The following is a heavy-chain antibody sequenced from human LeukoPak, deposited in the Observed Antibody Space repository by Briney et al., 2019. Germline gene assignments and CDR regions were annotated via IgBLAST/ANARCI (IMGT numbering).Heavy chain of an antibody. Sequence: SQTLSLTCTASGGSISSGSYYWKWMRQPAGKGLEWIGRHTSGSINYNPSLKSRVTISVDTSKNQLSLMLTSVTAADTAVYYCAGVKKFDYWGQGILVTVSS. V-gene: IGHV4-61*02. J-gene: IGHJ4*02. CDR3: AGVKKFDY. CDR1: GGSISSGSYY. D-gene: IGHD2-8*01. CDR2: HTSGSI.